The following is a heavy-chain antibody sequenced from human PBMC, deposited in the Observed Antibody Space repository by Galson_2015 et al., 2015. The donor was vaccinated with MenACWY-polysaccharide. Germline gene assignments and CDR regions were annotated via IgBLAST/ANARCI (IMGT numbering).Heavy chain of an antibody. J-gene: IGHJ4*02. CDR2: ISRSYTI. V-gene: IGHV3-48*03. CDR3: ATNIAAAGHFFDY. CDR1: GFTSSSYE. Sequence: SLRLSCAASGFTSSSYEYEVNWVRQAPGKGLEWVSHISRSYTIYYADSVRGRFTISRDNARNSLYLQMNSLRAEDTAVYYCATNIAAAGHFFDYWGQGALVTVSS. D-gene: IGHD6-25*01.